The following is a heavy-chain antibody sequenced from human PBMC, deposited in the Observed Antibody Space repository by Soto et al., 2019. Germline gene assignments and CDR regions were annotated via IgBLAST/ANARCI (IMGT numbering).Heavy chain of an antibody. CDR1: GYTFTSYG. Sequence: GASVKVSCKASGYTFTSYGISWVRQAPGQGLEWMGWISAYNGNTNYAQKLQGRVTMTTDTSTSTAYMELRSLRSDDTAVYYCARELPGCSSTSCYTVHYYYYGMDVWGQGTTVTVSS. CDR2: ISAYNGNT. D-gene: IGHD2-2*02. V-gene: IGHV1-18*01. CDR3: ARELPGCSSTSCYTVHYYYYGMDV. J-gene: IGHJ6*02.